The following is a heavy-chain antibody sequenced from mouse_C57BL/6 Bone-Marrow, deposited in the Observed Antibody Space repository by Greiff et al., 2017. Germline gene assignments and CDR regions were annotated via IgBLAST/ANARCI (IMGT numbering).Heavy chain of an antibody. CDR1: GYAFSSYW. CDR3: ARFRGDF. J-gene: IGHJ2*01. CDR2: IYPGGGDT. Sequence: QVQLQQSGAELVKPGASVKISCKASGYAFSSYWMNWVKQRPGRCLEWIGKIYPGGGDTNYNGKFKGKATLTADKSSSTAYLQLSSLTSEAAAVYFSARFRGDFWGQGPTLTVSS. V-gene: IGHV1-80*01.